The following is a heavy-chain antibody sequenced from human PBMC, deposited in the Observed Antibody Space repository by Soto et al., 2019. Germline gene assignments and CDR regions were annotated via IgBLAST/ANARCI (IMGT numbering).Heavy chain of an antibody. Sequence: PGESLKISCKGSGYSFTNYWIAWVRQMPGKGLEWMGIVYPDDSDTRYSPSFQGQVTISADKSISTAYLQWSSLEASDTAMYYCARPTYCSSTHCSPFDYWGQGTLVTVSS. V-gene: IGHV5-51*01. CDR2: VYPDDSDT. CDR1: GYSFTNYW. CDR3: ARPTYCSSTHCSPFDY. D-gene: IGHD2-2*01. J-gene: IGHJ4*02.